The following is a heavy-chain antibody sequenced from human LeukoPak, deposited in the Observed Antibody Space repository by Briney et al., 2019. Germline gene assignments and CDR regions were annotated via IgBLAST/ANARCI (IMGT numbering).Heavy chain of an antibody. Sequence: PGRSLRLSCAASGFTFRSHGMHWVRQAPGKGLEWVAVIWYDGSNKYYADSVKGRFTISRDNSKNTLYLEMNSLRAEDTAVYYCAKDRATGKGLKFDYWGQGTLVTVSS. CDR1: GFTFRSHG. J-gene: IGHJ4*02. CDR2: IWYDGSNK. CDR3: AKDRATGKGLKFDY. V-gene: IGHV3-33*06. D-gene: IGHD1-26*01.